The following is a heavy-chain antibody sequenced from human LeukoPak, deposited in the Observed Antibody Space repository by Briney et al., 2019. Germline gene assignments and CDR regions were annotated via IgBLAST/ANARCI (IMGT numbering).Heavy chain of an antibody. CDR3: AKRMASGWELVGIDY. D-gene: IGHD1-26*01. CDR2: ISDSGGST. J-gene: IGHJ4*02. CDR1: GFTFSRYA. Sequence: PGGSLRLSCAASGFTFSRYAMSWVRQAPGKGLEWVSGISDSGGSTYYADSVKGRFAISRDNSENTMYLQMNSLGVEDTAVYYCAKRMASGWELVGIDYWSQGTLVTVSS. V-gene: IGHV3-23*01.